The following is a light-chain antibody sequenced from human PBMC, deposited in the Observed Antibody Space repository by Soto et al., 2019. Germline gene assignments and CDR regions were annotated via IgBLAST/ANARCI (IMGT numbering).Light chain of an antibody. V-gene: IGKV1-5*01. Sequence: DIQMAQSPSTLSASVGDRVTITCRASQSISSWLAWYQQKPGKAPKLLIYDAASLESGVPSRFSGSGSGTDFLLTISSLQPDDFAAYYCQQYKSYSPWTFGQGTKVAIK. CDR2: DAA. J-gene: IGKJ1*01. CDR1: QSISSW. CDR3: QQYKSYSPWT.